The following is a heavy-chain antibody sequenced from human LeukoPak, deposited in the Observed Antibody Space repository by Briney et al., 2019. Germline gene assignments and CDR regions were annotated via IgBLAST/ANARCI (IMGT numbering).Heavy chain of an antibody. V-gene: IGHV3-23*01. CDR3: VRGMTAPDC. J-gene: IGHJ4*02. Sequence: GGSLRLSCAASGFTFEDYAMHWVRQVPGKGLEWVSSISGGGATTWYANSAKGRFTISRDNSQSTLYLQMNGLRAEDTAVYYCVRGMTAPDCWGQGSLVTVSS. CDR1: GFTFEDYA. CDR2: ISGGGATT. D-gene: IGHD2-21*02.